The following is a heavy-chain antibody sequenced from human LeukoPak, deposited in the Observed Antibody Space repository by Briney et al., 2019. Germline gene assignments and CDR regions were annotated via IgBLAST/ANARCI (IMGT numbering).Heavy chain of an antibody. CDR2: IYYSGST. V-gene: IGHV4-31*03. J-gene: IGHJ4*02. Sequence: SETLSLTCTVSGGSISSGGYYWSWIRQHPGKGLEWIGYIYYSGSTYYNPSLKSRVSISVDTSKNQFSLKLSSVTAADTAVYYCARARLLWFGEFEGYWGQGTLVTVSS. D-gene: IGHD3-10*01. CDR3: ARARLLWFGEFEGY. CDR1: GGSISSGGYY.